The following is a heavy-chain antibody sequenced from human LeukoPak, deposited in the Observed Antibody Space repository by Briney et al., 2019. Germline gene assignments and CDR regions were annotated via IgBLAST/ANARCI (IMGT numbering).Heavy chain of an antibody. J-gene: IGHJ4*02. Sequence: GGSLRLSCAASGFTSSSYAMSWVRQAPGKGLEWVSVISGSGGSTYYADSVKGRFTISRDNSKNTLYLQMNSLRAEDTAVYYCAKDVLSWGSSSWPFDYWGQGTLVTVSS. CDR1: GFTSSSYA. CDR3: AKDVLSWGSSSWPFDY. CDR2: ISGSGGST. V-gene: IGHV3-23*01. D-gene: IGHD6-6*01.